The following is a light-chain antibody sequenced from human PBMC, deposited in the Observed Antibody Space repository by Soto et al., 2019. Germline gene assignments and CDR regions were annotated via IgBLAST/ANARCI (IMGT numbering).Light chain of an antibody. V-gene: IGKV1-5*01. J-gene: IGKJ1*01. CDR3: QQLNSYPRT. CDR2: AAS. CDR1: QGIGYW. Sequence: IQMTQSASTLSASIVDRVTITCLARQGIGYWLAWYQQKPGKAPNLLIYAASTLETGVPSRFSGSGSGTDFTLTISTLQPEDFATYYCQQLNSYPRTFGQGTKVDIK.